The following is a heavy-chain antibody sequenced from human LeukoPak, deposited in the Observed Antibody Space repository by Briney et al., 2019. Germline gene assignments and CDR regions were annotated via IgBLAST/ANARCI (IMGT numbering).Heavy chain of an antibody. D-gene: IGHD4-17*01. CDR3: AREDYGDYYMDV. J-gene: IGHJ6*03. CDR1: GGSISSSSYY. Sequence: PSETLSLTCTVSGGSISSSSYYWGWIRQPPGKGLEWIGRIYPSGSTNYNPSLKSRVTMSVDTSKNQFSLKLSSVTAADTAVYYCAREDYGDYYMDVWGKGTTVTISS. CDR2: IYPSGST. V-gene: IGHV4-39*07.